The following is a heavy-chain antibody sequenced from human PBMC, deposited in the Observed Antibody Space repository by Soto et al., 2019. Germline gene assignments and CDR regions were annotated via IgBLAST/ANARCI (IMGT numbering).Heavy chain of an antibody. CDR3: ALRQSNWNPLRD. CDR2: IVPMIGKV. CDR1: GGTTSSYT. Sequence: QVQLVQSGAEVEKPGSSGKVSCKVSGGTTSSYTSGWVRQAPGQGLQWMGNIVPMIGKVDYAQTFQDRVPLTAEKSTRTVYMEMRSLRSADPAVYFCALRQSNWNPLRDWGQGPLVTVSS. J-gene: IGHJ4*02. V-gene: IGHV1-69*02. D-gene: IGHD1-1*01.